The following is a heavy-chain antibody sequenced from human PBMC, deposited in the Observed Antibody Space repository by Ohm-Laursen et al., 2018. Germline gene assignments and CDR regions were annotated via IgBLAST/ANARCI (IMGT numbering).Heavy chain of an antibody. V-gene: IGHV3-74*01. CDR2: IVSDGSST. D-gene: IGHD5-18*01. CDR1: GFAFSTYW. CDR3: ARDTTWIQLYINY. Sequence: SLRLSCAASGFAFSTYWMHWVRQAPGKGLVWVSRIVSDGSSTNYADSVKGRFTISRDNAKDTLYLQMNSLRAEDTAVYYCARDTTWIQLYINYWGQGTLVTVSS. J-gene: IGHJ4*02.